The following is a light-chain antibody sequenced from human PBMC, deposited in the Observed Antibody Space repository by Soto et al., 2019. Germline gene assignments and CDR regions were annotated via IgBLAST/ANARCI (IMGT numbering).Light chain of an antibody. CDR2: GAS. Sequence: ENVLSRSPGTLSLSPGRTTTLSCRASQSVRRTYLACYKQTPGQAPRPLIYGASSRATGIPDRLSGSGSGTESTLTISRMEPEDSAVYYCQQYGSSGTFGQGTKVDIK. V-gene: IGKV3-20*01. J-gene: IGKJ1*01. CDR3: QQYGSSGT. CDR1: QSVRRTY.